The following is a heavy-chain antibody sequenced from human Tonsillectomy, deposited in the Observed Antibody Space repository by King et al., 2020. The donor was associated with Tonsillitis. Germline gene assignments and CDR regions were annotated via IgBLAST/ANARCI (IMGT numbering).Heavy chain of an antibody. D-gene: IGHD1-7*01. CDR2: FDPEDGET. V-gene: IGHV1-24*01. CDR3: ASTGTTKHYYYYMDV. J-gene: IGHJ6*03. Sequence: QLVQSGAEVKKPGASVKVSCKVFGDTLTELSMHWVRQAPGKGLEWMGGFDPEDGETIYAQKFQGRVTMTEDTSTDTAYMELNSLRSEDTAVYYCASTGTTKHYYYYMDVWGKGTTVTVSS. CDR1: GDTLTELS.